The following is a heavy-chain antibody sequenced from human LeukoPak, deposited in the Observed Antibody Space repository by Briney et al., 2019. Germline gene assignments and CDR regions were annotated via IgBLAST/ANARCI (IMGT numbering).Heavy chain of an antibody. CDR3: ARGIYYDRSGADY. V-gene: IGHV3-74*01. CDR1: GFTFSSYW. Sequence: GGSLRLSCAASGFTFSSYWMHWVRQAPGKGLVWVSRINSDGSSTSYADSVKGPFTISRDNAKNTLYLQMNSLRAEDTAVYYCARGIYYDRSGADYWGQGTLVTVSS. CDR2: INSDGSST. J-gene: IGHJ4*02. D-gene: IGHD3-22*01.